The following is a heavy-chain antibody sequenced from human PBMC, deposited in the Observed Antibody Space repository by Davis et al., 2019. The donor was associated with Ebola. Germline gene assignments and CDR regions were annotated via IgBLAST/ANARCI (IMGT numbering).Heavy chain of an antibody. CDR1: GGSFSGYY. D-gene: IGHD3-3*01. CDR2: INHSGST. V-gene: IGHV4-34*01. Sequence: PSETLSLTCAVYGGSFSGYYWSWIRQPPGKGLEWIGEINHSGSTNYNPSLKSRVTISVDTSKNQFSLKLSSVTAADTAVYYCARDPRYYDFWSGYYYFDYWGQGTLVTVSS. CDR3: ARDPRYYDFWSGYYYFDY. J-gene: IGHJ4*02.